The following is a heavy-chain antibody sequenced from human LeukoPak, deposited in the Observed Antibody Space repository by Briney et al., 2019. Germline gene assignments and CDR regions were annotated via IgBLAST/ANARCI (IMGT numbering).Heavy chain of an antibody. CDR2: IYHSGST. D-gene: IGHD6-19*01. CDR1: GYSISSGYY. V-gene: IGHV4-38-2*02. CDR3: ASGQQWLVRSGAFDI. J-gene: IGHJ3*02. Sequence: PSETLSLTRTVSGYSISSGYYWGWIRQPPGKGLEWIGSIYHSGSTYYNPSLKSRVTISVDTSKTQFSLKLSSVTAADTAVYYCASGQQWLVRSGAFDIWGQGTMVTVSS.